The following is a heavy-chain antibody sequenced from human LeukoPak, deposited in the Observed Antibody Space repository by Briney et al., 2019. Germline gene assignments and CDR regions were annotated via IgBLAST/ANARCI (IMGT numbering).Heavy chain of an antibody. V-gene: IGHV1-69*13. J-gene: IGHJ4*02. D-gene: IGHD2-15*01. CDR3: ARLGCNNGSCYKYYFDY. CDR2: IIPILGTA. Sequence: SVKVSCKASGDTFNTYGISWVRQAPGQGLEWMGGIIPILGTANNAQKFQGRVTITADESTSTVYMELSSLRSEDTAVYFCARLGCNNGSCYKYYFDYWGQGTLVTVSS. CDR1: GDTFNTYG.